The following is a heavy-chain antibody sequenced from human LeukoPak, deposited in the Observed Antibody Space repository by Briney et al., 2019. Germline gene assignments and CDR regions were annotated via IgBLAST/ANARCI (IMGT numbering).Heavy chain of an antibody. Sequence: GGSLRLSCAASGFTFSSYGMHWVRQVPGKGLEWVSAIGTAGDTHYPDSVKGRFTISRENAKNSLYLQMNSLRVGDTAVYYCARVPYTSSRSGRPYYYGMDVWGQGTTVTVSS. V-gene: IGHV3-13*01. D-gene: IGHD6-13*01. CDR2: IGTAGDT. J-gene: IGHJ6*02. CDR1: GFTFSSYG. CDR3: ARVPYTSSRSGRPYYYGMDV.